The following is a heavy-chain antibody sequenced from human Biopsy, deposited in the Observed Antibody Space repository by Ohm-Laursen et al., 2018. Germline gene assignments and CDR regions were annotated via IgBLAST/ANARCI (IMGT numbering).Heavy chain of an antibody. D-gene: IGHD1/OR15-1a*01. J-gene: IGHJ5*02. CDR1: GFTFSNYA. Sequence: SLRLSCAASGFTFSNYAMSWVRQAPGKGLEWVSGISGSGGRTYYAESMKGRFTISRDNSKKTVYLQMKSLRAEDTAVYYCAKEVFSAVGTSGFDPWAREPSSPSPQ. CDR2: ISGSGGRT. V-gene: IGHV3-23*01. CDR3: AKEVFSAVGTSGFDP.